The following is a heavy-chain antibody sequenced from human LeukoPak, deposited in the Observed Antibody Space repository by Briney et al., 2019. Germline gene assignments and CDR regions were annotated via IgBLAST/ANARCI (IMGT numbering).Heavy chain of an antibody. CDR3: EWYGSGSDY. Sequence: GGSLRLSCAASGFTVSSKYMSWVRQAPGKGLEWVSIIFSGDSTYYADSVKGRFTISRDNSKNTVYLQMNSLRAEDTAVYYCEWYGSGSDYWGQGTLVTVSS. D-gene: IGHD6-19*01. J-gene: IGHJ4*02. CDR1: GFTVSSKY. CDR2: IFSGDST. V-gene: IGHV3-66*01.